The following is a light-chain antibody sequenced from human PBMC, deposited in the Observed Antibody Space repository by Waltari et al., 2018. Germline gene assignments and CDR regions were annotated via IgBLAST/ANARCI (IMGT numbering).Light chain of an antibody. J-gene: IGKJ1*01. CDR2: GAS. CDR3: QHYVRLPAT. Sequence: EIVLTQSPGTLSLSPGERATLSCRASQSVSRTLAWHQQKPGQAPRFLIYGASTRATGIPERFSGGGSGTDFSLTINRLEPEDFAVYYCQHYVRLPATFGQGTKVEIK. V-gene: IGKV3-20*01. CDR1: QSVSRT.